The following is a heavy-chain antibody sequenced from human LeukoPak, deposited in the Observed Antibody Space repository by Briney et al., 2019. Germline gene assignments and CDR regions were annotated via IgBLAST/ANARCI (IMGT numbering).Heavy chain of an antibody. V-gene: IGHV3-23*01. Sequence: GGSLRLSCAASGFTFSSYAMSWARQAPGKGLEWVSGISGSGGSTYYADSVKGRFTISRDNSKNTLYLQMNSLRAEDTAVYYCAKDGYSYGSNYLDYWGQGTLVTVSS. CDR2: ISGSGGST. D-gene: IGHD5-18*01. J-gene: IGHJ4*02. CDR3: AKDGYSYGSNYLDY. CDR1: GFTFSSYA.